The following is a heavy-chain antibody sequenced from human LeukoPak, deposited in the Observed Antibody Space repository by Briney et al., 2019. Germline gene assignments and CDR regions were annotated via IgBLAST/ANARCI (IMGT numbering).Heavy chain of an antibody. D-gene: IGHD2-21*02. J-gene: IGHJ3*02. CDR2: IIPLFGAA. CDR1: GGTLRSYA. Sequence: SVKVSCKASGGTLRSYAISWVRQAPGQGLEWMGGIIPLFGAANYAQKFQGRVTMTRDTSTSTVYMELSSLRSEDTAVYYCAAGGERAYCGGDCYGRMSAFDIWGQGTMVTVSS. CDR3: AAGGERAYCGGDCYGRMSAFDI. V-gene: IGHV1-69*05.